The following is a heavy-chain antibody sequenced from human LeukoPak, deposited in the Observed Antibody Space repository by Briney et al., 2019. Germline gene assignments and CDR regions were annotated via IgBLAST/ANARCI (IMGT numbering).Heavy chain of an antibody. CDR3: ARDPRHSSGWYRDY. CDR2: ISYDGSNK. J-gene: IGHJ4*02. D-gene: IGHD6-19*01. Sequence: GSLRLSCAASGFTFSSYAMHWVRQAPGKGLEWVAVISYDGSNKYYADSVKGRFTISRDNSKNTLYLQMNSLRAEDTAVYYCARDPRHSSGWYRDYWGQGTLVTVSS. CDR1: GFTFSSYA. V-gene: IGHV3-30*04.